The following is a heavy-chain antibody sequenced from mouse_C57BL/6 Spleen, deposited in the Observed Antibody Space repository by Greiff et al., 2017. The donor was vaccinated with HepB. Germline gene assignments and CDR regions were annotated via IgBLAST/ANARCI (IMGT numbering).Heavy chain of an antibody. D-gene: IGHD2-1*01. V-gene: IGHV1-52*01. CDR1: GYTFTSYW. Sequence: VQLQQPGAELVRPGSSVKLSCKASGYTFTSYWMHWVKQRPIQGLEWIGNIDPSDSETHYNQKFKDKATLTVDKSSSTAYMQLSSLTSEDSAVYYCASGGGNYDWYFDVWGTGTTVTVSS. CDR3: ASGGGNYDWYFDV. J-gene: IGHJ1*03. CDR2: IDPSDSET.